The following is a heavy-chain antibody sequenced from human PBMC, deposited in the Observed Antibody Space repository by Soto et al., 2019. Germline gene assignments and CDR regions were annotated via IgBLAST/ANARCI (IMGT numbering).Heavy chain of an antibody. CDR3: ARARHDFWSGSLYGMDV. CDR1: GFTVSSNY. V-gene: IGHV3-53*01. Sequence: EVQLVVSGGGLIQPGGSLRLSCAASGFTVSSNYMSWVGQAPGKGLEWVSGIYSGGSRYYADSVKGRFNISRDNSKHTLYRQKHSLSAEDTAVYYCARARHDFWSGSLYGMDVLGQGTTVTVSS. D-gene: IGHD3-3*01. J-gene: IGHJ6*02. CDR2: IYSGGSR.